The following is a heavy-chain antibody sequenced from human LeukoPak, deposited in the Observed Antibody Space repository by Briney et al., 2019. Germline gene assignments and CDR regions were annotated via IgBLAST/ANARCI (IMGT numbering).Heavy chain of an antibody. J-gene: IGHJ3*02. CDR2: IKQDGSEK. Sequence: TGGSLRLSCAASGFTFNNYWMSWVRQAPGKGLERVANIKQDGSEKYYVGSVKGRFTISRDNAKNSLYLQMNSLRAEDTAVYFCARDSSATNDAFDIWGPGTMVTVSS. CDR1: GFTFNNYW. CDR3: ARDSSATNDAFDI. V-gene: IGHV3-7*01. D-gene: IGHD2-2*01.